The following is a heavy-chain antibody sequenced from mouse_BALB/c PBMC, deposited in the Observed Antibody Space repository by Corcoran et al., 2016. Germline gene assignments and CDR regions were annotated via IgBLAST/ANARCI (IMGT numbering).Heavy chain of an antibody. CDR1: GYAFTTAG. J-gene: IGHJ2*01. D-gene: IGHD3-1*01. V-gene: IGHV9-4*02. Sequence: QTQLVQSGPELKKTGEAVRISCKASGYAFTTAGSQWVQKMPGKGVKWIVWINTHSGVPKYAEDFKGRFAFSLETSASTAYLQINNLKNEDTATYFCARRAGPYYFDYWGQGTTLTVSS. CDR3: ARRAGPYYFDY. CDR2: INTHSGVP.